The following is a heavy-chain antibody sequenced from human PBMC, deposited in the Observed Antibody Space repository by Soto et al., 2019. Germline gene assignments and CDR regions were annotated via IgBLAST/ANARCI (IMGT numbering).Heavy chain of an antibody. CDR2: IFYSGNT. CDR3: AGRHYSGWGPPRGLDC. D-gene: IGHD3-10*01. Sequence: PSETLSLTCTVSGGSISSTSYYWGWIRQSPGKGLEWIGSIFYSGNTFYNPSLKSRLTISVDTSMNQFSLKLTSVTAADTAMYYCAGRHYSGWGPPRGLDCWGQGTLVTVS. V-gene: IGHV4-39*01. CDR1: GGSISSTSYY. J-gene: IGHJ4*02.